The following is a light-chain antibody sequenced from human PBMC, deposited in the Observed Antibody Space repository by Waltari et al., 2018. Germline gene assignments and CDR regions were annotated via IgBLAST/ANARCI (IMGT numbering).Light chain of an antibody. CDR1: QYLSNY. CDR2: EAS. V-gene: IGKV1-8*01. Sequence: AFRMTQSPSSLSASTGDRVTITCRASQYLSNYLAWFQQRPGKAPKLLIYEASTLQRGVPSRFSGSGSGTDFTLTITSLQSDDFATYYCQQVNSFPATFGGGTTVEIK. CDR3: QQVNSFPAT. J-gene: IGKJ4*01.